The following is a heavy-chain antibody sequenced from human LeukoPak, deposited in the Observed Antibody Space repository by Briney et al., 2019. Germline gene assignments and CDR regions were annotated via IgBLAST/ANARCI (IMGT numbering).Heavy chain of an antibody. Sequence: GGSLRLSCAASGFTFSDYSMSWVRQAPGKGLEWVAAVGHNAAGTYYADSVRGRFTISRDNSKSTLYLQMNSLRAEDTAVYYCAKIAVSGLWYFDLWGRGTLVTVSS. CDR1: GFTFSDYS. J-gene: IGHJ2*01. CDR3: AKIAVSGLWYFDL. V-gene: IGHV3-23*01. D-gene: IGHD6-19*01. CDR2: VGHNAAGT.